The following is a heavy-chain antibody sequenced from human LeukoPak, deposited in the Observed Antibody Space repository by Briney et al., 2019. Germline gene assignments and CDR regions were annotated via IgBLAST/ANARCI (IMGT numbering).Heavy chain of an antibody. Sequence: GRSLRLSCAASGFIFSNYGMHWVRQAPGKGLEWVAVIWYDGSQKYYADSVKGRFTISRDNSKNTVYLQMSSLRVDDTAVYYCAKAASSSWPSYYYGMDVWGQGTTVTVSS. CDR2: IWYDGSQK. D-gene: IGHD6-13*01. V-gene: IGHV3-33*06. J-gene: IGHJ6*02. CDR3: AKAASSSWPSYYYGMDV. CDR1: GFIFSNYG.